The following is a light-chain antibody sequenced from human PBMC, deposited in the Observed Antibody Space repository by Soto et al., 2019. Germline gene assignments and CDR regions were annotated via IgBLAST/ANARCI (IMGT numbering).Light chain of an antibody. CDR1: SSDVGGYNY. CDR3: SSYTGSSTYVV. Sequence: QSALTQPASVSGSPGQSITISCTGTSSDVGGYNYVSWYQQHPGKAPKLMIYDVNNRPSGVSNRFSGSKSGNTASLTISGXXXXXXXXYXCSSYTGSSTYVVFGGGTKVTVL. V-gene: IGLV2-14*01. J-gene: IGLJ2*01. CDR2: DVN.